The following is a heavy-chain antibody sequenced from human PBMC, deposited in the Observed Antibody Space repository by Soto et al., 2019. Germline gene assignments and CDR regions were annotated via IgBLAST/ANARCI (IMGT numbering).Heavy chain of an antibody. CDR1: GFSLSTSGVG. CDR3: AHKAPEDWPLDY. CDR2: IYWDDSK. D-gene: IGHD3-9*01. Sequence: QITLKESGPTLVRPTQTLTLTCAFSGFSLSTSGVGVGWIRQPPGKALEWLAVIYWDDSKHYSPSLRSKLTITNDTSKNQVVLTMTNMDPMDTGTYYCAHKAPEDWPLDYCGQGTLVTVSS. J-gene: IGHJ4*02. V-gene: IGHV2-5*02.